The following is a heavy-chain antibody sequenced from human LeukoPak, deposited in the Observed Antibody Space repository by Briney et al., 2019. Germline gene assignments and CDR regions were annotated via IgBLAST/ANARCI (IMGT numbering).Heavy chain of an antibody. CDR1: RGTLISYA. CDR2: IIPIFGTA. CDR3: ARERDIVVVPAAYNWFDP. V-gene: IGHV1-69*05. D-gene: IGHD2-2*01. Sequence: ASVKVSCKASRGTLISYAISWVRQAPGQGLEWMGGIIPIFGTANYAQKFQGRVTITTDESTSTAYMELSSLRSEDTAVYYCARERDIVVVPAAYNWFDPWGQGTLVTVSS. J-gene: IGHJ5*02.